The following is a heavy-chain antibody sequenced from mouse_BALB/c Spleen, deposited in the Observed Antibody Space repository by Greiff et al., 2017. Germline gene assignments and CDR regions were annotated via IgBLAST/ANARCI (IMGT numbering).Heavy chain of an antibody. Sequence: VQVVESGAELAKPGASVKMSCKASGYTFTSYWMHWVKQRPGQGLEWIGYINPSTGYTEYNQKFKDKATLTADKSSSTAYMQLSSLTSEDSAVYYCARSGGNYDYFDYWGQGTTRTVSS. CDR1: GYTFTSYW. V-gene: IGHV1-7*01. D-gene: IGHD2-1*01. CDR2: INPSTGYT. CDR3: ARSGGNYDYFDY. J-gene: IGHJ2*01.